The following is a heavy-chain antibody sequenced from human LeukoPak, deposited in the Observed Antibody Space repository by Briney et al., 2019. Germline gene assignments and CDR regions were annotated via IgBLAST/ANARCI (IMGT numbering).Heavy chain of an antibody. CDR3: ARGVAAPDDAFDI. V-gene: IGHV3-66*01. D-gene: IGHD2-15*01. CDR2: IYSGGST. Sequence: PGGSLRLSCAASGFTFSSYAMSWVRQAPGKGLEWVSVIYSGGSTDYADSVKGRFTISRDNSKNTLYLQMNSLRVEDTAVYYCARGVAAPDDAFDIWGQGTMVTVSS. CDR1: GFTFSSYA. J-gene: IGHJ3*02.